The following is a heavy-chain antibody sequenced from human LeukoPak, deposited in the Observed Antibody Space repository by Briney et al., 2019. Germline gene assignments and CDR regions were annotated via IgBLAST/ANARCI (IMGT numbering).Heavy chain of an antibody. J-gene: IGHJ6*03. CDR3: ARGTYYYGSGRNYYMDV. CDR1: GGSFSGYS. V-gene: IGHV4-34*01. CDR2: INHSGSI. Sequence: PPETLSFTCAVYGGSFSGYSWSWVRQPPGKGLEWIGEINHSGSINSNPSLKSRVTISVDTSKNQFSLKLSSVTAADTAVYYCARGTYYYGSGRNYYMDVWGKGTTVTVSS. D-gene: IGHD3-10*01.